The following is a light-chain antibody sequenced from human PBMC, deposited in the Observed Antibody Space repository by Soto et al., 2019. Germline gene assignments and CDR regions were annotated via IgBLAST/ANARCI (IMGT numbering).Light chain of an antibody. CDR3: QQYGSSPSWT. CDR2: GAS. V-gene: IGKV3-20*01. Sequence: EIVMTQSPATLSVSPGERAPLSCRASQSVSSNLAWYQQKPGQAPRLLIYGASSRATVIPDRFSGSGSGTDFTLTISRLEPEDFAVYYCQQYGSSPSWTFGQGTKVDIK. J-gene: IGKJ1*01. CDR1: QSVSSN.